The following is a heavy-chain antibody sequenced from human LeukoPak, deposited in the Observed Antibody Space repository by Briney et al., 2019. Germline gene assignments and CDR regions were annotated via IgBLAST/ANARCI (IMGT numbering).Heavy chain of an antibody. V-gene: IGHV3-33*01. J-gene: IGHJ6*02. CDR2: IWYDGSNK. CDR3: ARDGYSSGWDAYYYYYYGMDV. D-gene: IGHD6-19*01. Sequence: GRSLRPSCAASGFTFSSYGMHWVRQAPGKGLEWVAVIWYDGSNKYYADSVKGRFTISRDNSKNTLYLQMNSLRAEDTAVYYCARDGYSSGWDAYYYYYYGMDVWGQGTTVTASS. CDR1: GFTFSSYG.